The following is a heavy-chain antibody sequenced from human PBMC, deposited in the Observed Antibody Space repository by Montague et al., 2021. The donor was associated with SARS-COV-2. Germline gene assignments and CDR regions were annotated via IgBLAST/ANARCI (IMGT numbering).Heavy chain of an antibody. J-gene: IGHJ6*03. CDR1: GTPFSGYY. CDR3: ARLRDGVVPSPILGVGPYYSYYYMDV. CDR2: INHGGST. V-gene: IGHV4-34*01. D-gene: IGHD3-10*01. Sequence: SETLFLTCAVHGTPFSGYYWNWIRQPPGKGLEWIGEINHGGSTKYSPSLKSRLTISADTSKNQFSLKLTSVAAADTAVYYCARLRDGVVPSPILGVGPYYSYYYMDVWGRGTTVTVSS.